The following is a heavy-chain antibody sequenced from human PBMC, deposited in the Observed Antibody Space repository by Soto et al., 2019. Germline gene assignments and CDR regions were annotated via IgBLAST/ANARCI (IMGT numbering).Heavy chain of an antibody. CDR2: IYYSGST. CDR1: GASIISSPSY. D-gene: IGHD6-13*01. Sequence: SETLSLTCTVSGASIISSPSYWGWIRQRPGKGLEWIGSIYYSGSTYYNPSLKSRVTISVDTSKNQFSLKLSSVTAADTAVYYCARSSSSWYRTTGEQYGMDVWGQGTTVS. CDR3: ARSSSSWYRTTGEQYGMDV. V-gene: IGHV4-39*01. J-gene: IGHJ6*02.